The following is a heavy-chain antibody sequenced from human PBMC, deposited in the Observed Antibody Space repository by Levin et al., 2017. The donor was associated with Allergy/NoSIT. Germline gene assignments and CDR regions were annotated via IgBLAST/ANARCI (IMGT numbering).Heavy chain of an antibody. D-gene: IGHD4-17*01. CDR3: AHRPPYDYGETGWFDP. CDR1: GFSLSTSGVG. J-gene: IGHJ5*02. Sequence: SGPTLVKPTQTLTLTCTFSGFSLSTSGVGVGWIRQPPGKALEWLALIYWDDDKRYSPSLKSRLTITKDTSKNQVVLTMTNMDPVDTATYYCAHRPPYDYGETGWFDPWGQGTLVTVSS. V-gene: IGHV2-5*02. CDR2: IYWDDDK.